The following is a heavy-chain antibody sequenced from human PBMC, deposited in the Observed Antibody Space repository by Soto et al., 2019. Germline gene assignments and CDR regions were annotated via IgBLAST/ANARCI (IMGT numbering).Heavy chain of an antibody. Sequence: QVQLVQSGAEVKKPGSSVKVSCKASGGTFSSYAISWVRQAPGQGLEWMGGIIPIFGTAHYAQTFQGRVTITADESTSTAYMELSSLRSEDTAVYYCAFSPFGDQHSWFDPWGQGTLVTVSS. CDR2: IIPIFGTA. J-gene: IGHJ5*02. D-gene: IGHD3-10*01. CDR1: GGTFSSYA. V-gene: IGHV1-69*01. CDR3: AFSPFGDQHSWFDP.